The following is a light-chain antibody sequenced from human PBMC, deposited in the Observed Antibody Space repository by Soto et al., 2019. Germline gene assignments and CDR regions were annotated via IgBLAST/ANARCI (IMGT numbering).Light chain of an antibody. V-gene: IGLV3-21*04. Sequence: SYELIQPPSVSVAPGKTANITCGGNNIGSKSVHWYQQKPGQAPVLVISYDTDRPSGIPERYSGSNSGNTATLTISRVEAGDEADYYCQVWDSSSDPVVFGGGTKVTVL. CDR3: QVWDSSSDPVV. CDR1: NIGSKS. CDR2: YDT. J-gene: IGLJ2*01.